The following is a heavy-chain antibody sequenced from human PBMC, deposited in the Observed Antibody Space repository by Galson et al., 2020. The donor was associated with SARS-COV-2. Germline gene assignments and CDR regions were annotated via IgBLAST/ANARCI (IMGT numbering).Heavy chain of an antibody. J-gene: IGHJ4*02. CDR2: IISDGSNT. Sequence: ALHGESLKISCSASGFTFSSYWMHWVRQAPGKGLVWVSRIISDGSNTNYADSVKGRFTISRDNAQNTLFLQMNSLRVDDTAVYYCARGEAAIDYWGQGTLVTVSS. CDR3: ARGEAAIDY. D-gene: IGHD2-15*01. CDR1: GFTFSSYW. V-gene: IGHV3-74*01.